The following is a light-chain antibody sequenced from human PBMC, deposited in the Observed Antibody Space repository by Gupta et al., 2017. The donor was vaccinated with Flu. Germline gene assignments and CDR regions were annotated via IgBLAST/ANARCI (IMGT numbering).Light chain of an antibody. V-gene: IGLV2-8*01. CDR1: SSDVGGYNV. CDR3: SSYAVSNYLV. J-gene: IGLJ2*01. Sequence: VTISCTGSSSDVGGYNVVSWYQQYPGKAPKLMIYEVNKRPSGVPDRFSGSKSGNTASLTVSGLQAEDEADYYCSSYAVSNYLVFGGGTELTVL. CDR2: EVN.